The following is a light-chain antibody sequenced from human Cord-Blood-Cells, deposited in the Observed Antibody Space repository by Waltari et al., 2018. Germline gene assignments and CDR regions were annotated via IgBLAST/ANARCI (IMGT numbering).Light chain of an antibody. V-gene: IGKV1-39*01. CDR3: QHSYSTPLT. CDR1: QSISSY. J-gene: IGKJ4*01. Sequence: DIKMTQSPSSLSASVGGRVTITCRASQSISSYLNWYQQKPGKAPKLLIYAASSLQSGVPSRFSGSGSGTDFTLTISSLQPEDFVTYYCQHSYSTPLTFGGGTKVEIK. CDR2: AAS.